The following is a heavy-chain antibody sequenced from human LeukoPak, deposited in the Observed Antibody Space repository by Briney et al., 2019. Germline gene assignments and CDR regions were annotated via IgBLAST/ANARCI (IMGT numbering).Heavy chain of an antibody. J-gene: IGHJ6*02. Sequence: GASVKVSCKASGYTFTSYGISWVRQAPGQGLEWMGWISAYNGNTNYAQKLQGRVTMTTDTSTNTAYMELRSLRSDDTAVYYCARDYGGYSYYYYGMDVWGQGTTVTVSS. CDR3: ARDYGGYSYYYYGMDV. D-gene: IGHD1-26*01. CDR2: ISAYNGNT. V-gene: IGHV1-18*01. CDR1: GYTFTSYG.